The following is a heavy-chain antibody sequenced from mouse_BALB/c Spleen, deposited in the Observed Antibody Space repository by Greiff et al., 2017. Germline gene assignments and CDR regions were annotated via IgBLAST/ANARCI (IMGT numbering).Heavy chain of an antibody. Sequence: QVQLKQSGPGLVPPSQSLSITCTVSGFSLSSYSVHWVRQPPGKGLEWLGMIWSGGSTDYNSAFKSRLSISKDNSKSQVFFKMNSLQTDDTAIYYCARKGCSNDDAVDYWGQGTSVAVTS. D-gene: IGHD1-1*01. V-gene: IGHV2-6-4*01. CDR2: IWSGGST. CDR3: ARKGCSNDDAVDY. CDR1: GFSLSSYS. J-gene: IGHJ4*01.